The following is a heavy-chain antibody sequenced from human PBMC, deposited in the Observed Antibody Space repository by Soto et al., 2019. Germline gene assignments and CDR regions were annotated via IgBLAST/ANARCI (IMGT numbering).Heavy chain of an antibody. CDR2: ISYDGSNK. Sequence: QVQLVESGGGVVQPGRSLRLSCAASGFTFSSYGMHWVRQAPGKGLVWVAVISYDGSNKYYADSVKARLTISRDNSKNALYLQMNSLRAEDTAVYYCAKDQGILFAPNWFDPWGQGTLVAVAS. CDR3: AKDQGILFAPNWFDP. D-gene: IGHD2-15*01. CDR1: GFTFSSYG. V-gene: IGHV3-30*18. J-gene: IGHJ5*02.